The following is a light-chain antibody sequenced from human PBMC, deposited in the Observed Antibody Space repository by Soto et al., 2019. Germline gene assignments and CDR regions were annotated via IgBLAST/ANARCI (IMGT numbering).Light chain of an antibody. J-gene: IGKJ5*01. CDR3: QQNYSPPPVT. CDR1: QGIANF. Sequence: DIQMTQSPSSLSSSVGTRVTITCRASQGIANFLNWYQQKPGKATKLLIYAASSLRSGVPSRFSGSGFGTDFTLTISSLQPEDFATYYCQQNYSPPPVTFGQGTRLEI. CDR2: AAS. V-gene: IGKV1-39*01.